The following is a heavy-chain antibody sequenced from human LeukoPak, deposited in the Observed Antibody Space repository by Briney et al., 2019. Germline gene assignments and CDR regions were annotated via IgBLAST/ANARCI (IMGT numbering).Heavy chain of an antibody. CDR2: IKQDGSEK. J-gene: IGHJ4*02. CDR3: ARVDTAMVQGLDY. CDR1: GFTFSSYW. V-gene: IGHV3-7*03. D-gene: IGHD5-18*01. Sequence: GGSLRLSCAASGFTFSSYWMSWVRQAPGKGLEWVANIKQDGSEKYYVDSAKGRFTISRDNAKNSLYLQMNSLRAEDTAVYYCARVDTAMVQGLDYWGQGTLVTVSS.